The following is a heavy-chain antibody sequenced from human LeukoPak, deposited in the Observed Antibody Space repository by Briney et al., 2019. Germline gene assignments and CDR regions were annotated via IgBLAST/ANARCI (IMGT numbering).Heavy chain of an antibody. J-gene: IGHJ4*02. V-gene: IGHV1-69-2*01. CDR3: ATGPGAYCGGDCYSTLDY. D-gene: IGHD2-21*01. Sequence: ATLKLSCTVSGYTFTDYYMHWVQQPPGKGLEWMGLLYLEDGEPIYAEKFQGRVTITADTSTDTAYMELSSLRSEDTGVYYCATGPGAYCGGDCYSTLDYWGQGTLVTVSS. CDR2: LYLEDGEP. CDR1: GYTFTDYY.